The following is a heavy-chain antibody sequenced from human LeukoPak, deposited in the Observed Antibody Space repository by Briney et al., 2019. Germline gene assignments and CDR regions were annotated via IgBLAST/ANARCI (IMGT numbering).Heavy chain of an antibody. D-gene: IGHD3-10*01. J-gene: IGHJ4*02. V-gene: IGHV3-48*03. CDR3: ARDWWTRYGSGSFDY. Sequence: PGGSLRLSCAASGFTFSSYEMNWVRQAPGKGLEWVSYISSSGSTIYYADSVKGRFTISRDNAKNSLYLQMNSLRADDTAVYYCARDWWTRYGSGSFDYWGQGTLVTVSS. CDR1: GFTFSSYE. CDR2: ISSSGSTI.